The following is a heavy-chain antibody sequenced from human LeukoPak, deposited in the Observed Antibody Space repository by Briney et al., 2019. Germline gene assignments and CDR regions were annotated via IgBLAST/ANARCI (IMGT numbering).Heavy chain of an antibody. CDR2: MSYDGSDK. CDR3: ARAPGYSSGWLPYYFDY. D-gene: IGHD6-19*01. Sequence: PGGSLRLSCAASGFTFSTYAMHWVRQAPGKGLEWVAVMSYDGSDKYYADSVKGRFTISRDNSKKTVFLQMNSLRAEDTAVYYCARAPGYSSGWLPYYFDYWGQGTLVTVSS. J-gene: IGHJ4*02. V-gene: IGHV3-30*07. CDR1: GFTFSTYA.